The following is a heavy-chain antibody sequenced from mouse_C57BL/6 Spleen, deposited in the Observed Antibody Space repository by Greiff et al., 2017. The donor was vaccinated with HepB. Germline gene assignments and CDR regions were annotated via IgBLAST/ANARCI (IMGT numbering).Heavy chain of an antibody. CDR2: ISYDGSN. V-gene: IGHV3-6*01. D-gene: IGHD2-3*01. CDR1: GYSITSGYY. J-gene: IGHJ2*01. Sequence: EVQLQQSGPGLVKPSQSLSLTCSVTGYSITSGYYWNWIRQFPGNKLEWMGYISYDGSNNYNPSLKNRISITRDTSKNQFFLKLNSVTTEDTATYYCAREDDGYSFDYWGQGTTLTVSS. CDR3: AREDDGYSFDY.